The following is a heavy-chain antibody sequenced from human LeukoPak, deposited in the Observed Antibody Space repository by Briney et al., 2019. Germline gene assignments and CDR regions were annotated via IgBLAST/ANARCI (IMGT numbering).Heavy chain of an antibody. CDR2: ISSSSSTI. D-gene: IGHD3-10*01. Sequence: GGSLRLSCAASGFAFSRHGIHWVRQAPGKGLEWVSYISSSSSTIYYADSVKGRFTTSRDNAKNSLYVQMNSLRAEDTAVYYCARDTNPLHGGIWFGESQRRHFDYWGQGTLVTVSS. J-gene: IGHJ4*02. CDR1: GFAFSRHG. V-gene: IGHV3-48*04. CDR3: ARDTNPLHGGIWFGESQRRHFDY.